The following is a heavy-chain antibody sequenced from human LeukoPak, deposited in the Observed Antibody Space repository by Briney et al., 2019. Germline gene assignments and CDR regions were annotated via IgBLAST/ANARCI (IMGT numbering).Heavy chain of an antibody. V-gene: IGHV4-59*08. Sequence: SETLSLTCTVSGGSISSYHWSWIRQPPGKGLEWIGNVHYSGSTNYHPSLQSRVTISVDTSKNQFSLKLRSVTAADTAVYYRARHSSLQGYYFDYWGQGTLVTVSS. D-gene: IGHD6-6*01. CDR2: VHYSGST. CDR3: ARHSSLQGYYFDY. J-gene: IGHJ4*02. CDR1: GGSISSYH.